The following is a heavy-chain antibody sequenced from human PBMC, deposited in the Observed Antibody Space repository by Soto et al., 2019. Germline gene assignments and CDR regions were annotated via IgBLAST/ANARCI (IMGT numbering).Heavy chain of an antibody. V-gene: IGHV5-51*01. CDR2: IYPGDSDT. J-gene: IGHJ5*02. CDR1: GYSFTSYW. D-gene: IGHD3-16*02. CDR3: ARAPGDYVWGSYRLNWFDP. Sequence: GESLKISCKGSGYSFTSYWIGWVRQMPGKGLEWMGIIYPGDSDTRYSPSFQGQVTISADKSISTAYLQWSSLKASDTAMYYCARAPGDYVWGSYRLNWFDPWGQGTLGTVSS.